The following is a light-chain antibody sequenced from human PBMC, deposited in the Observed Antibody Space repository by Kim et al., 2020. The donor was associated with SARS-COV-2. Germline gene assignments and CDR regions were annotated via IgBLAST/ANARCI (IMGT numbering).Light chain of an antibody. CDR3: QHRSTWPLT. CDR2: DAS. CDR1: QSVSSY. J-gene: IGKJ4*01. Sequence: SLSPGERATRSCRASQSVSSYLAWYQQKPGQAPRLLIYDASKRATGIPARFSGSGSGTDFTLTISSLEPEDFAVYYCQHRSTWPLTFGGGTKVEI. V-gene: IGKV3-11*01.